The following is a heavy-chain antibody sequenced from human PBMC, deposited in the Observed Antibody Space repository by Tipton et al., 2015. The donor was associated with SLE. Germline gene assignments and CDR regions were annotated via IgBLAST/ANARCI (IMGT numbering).Heavy chain of an antibody. CDR1: GFTFSYYA. D-gene: IGHD2/OR15-2a*01. Sequence: LRLSCAASGFTFSYYAMHWVRQTPGKGLEWIGQIYTSGNTIYHPSLKSRVTISLDTSKRHFSLNVASVTAADTAVYYCARGRSSTMYGLDIWGQGTAVTVSS. CDR3: ARGRSSTMYGLDI. V-gene: IGHV4-4*08. J-gene: IGHJ6*02. CDR2: IYTSGNT.